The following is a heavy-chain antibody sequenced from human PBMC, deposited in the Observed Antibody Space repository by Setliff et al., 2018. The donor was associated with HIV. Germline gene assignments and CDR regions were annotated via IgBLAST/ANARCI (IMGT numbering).Heavy chain of an antibody. CDR1: GYSISSVSY. D-gene: IGHD5-12*01. CDR3: AREGYSGHDFGGDFNF. V-gene: IGHV4-38-2*02. CDR2: LYHSGSP. Sequence: SETLSLTCTVSGYSISSVSYWGWIRQPPGKGLEWIGTLYHSGSPIYNSSLKSRVTISGDPSNNQLSLSLSSVIAAETALYYCAREGYSGHDFGGDFNFWDQGTLVTVSS. J-gene: IGHJ4*02.